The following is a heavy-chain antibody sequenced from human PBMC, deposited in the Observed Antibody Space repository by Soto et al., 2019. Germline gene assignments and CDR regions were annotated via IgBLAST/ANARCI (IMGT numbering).Heavy chain of an antibody. CDR1: GYTFTRYA. V-gene: IGHV1-18*01. J-gene: IGHJ4*02. CDR3: ARGRYGDY. Sequence: QVNLVQSGAEVKKPGASVKVSCKASGYTFTRYAITWVRQAPGQGLEWMGWISAHNGNTDYAQKLQGRVIVTRDTSTSKAYTELRSLISDDTAVYYRARGRYGDYWGQGVLVTVSS. D-gene: IGHD1-1*01. CDR2: ISAHNGNT.